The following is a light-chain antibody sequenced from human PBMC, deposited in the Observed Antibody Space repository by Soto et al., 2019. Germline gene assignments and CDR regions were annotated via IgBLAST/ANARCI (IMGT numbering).Light chain of an antibody. CDR1: QSVYNY. V-gene: IGKV3-11*01. CDR3: QQRSNWPPMYT. CDR2: DAS. J-gene: IGKJ2*01. Sequence: EIVLTQSPATLSLSPGERATLSCRASQSVYNYLAWYQQKPGQAPRLLIYDASNRATGIPDRFSVSGSGTDFTLTLSSLEPEDFVVYYCQQRSNWPPMYTFGQGTKLEI.